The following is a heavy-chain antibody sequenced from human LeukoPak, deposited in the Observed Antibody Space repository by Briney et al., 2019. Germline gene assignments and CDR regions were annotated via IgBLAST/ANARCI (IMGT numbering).Heavy chain of an antibody. CDR3: ARGRPHYGPGSYYTY. D-gene: IGHD3-10*01. CDR2: INHSGST. V-gene: IGHV4-34*01. Sequence: SETLSLTCAVYGGSFSGYFWSWIRQPPGKGLEWIGEINHSGSTNYNPSLKSRVTISLDTSKNQFSLKLSSVTAADTAVYYCARGRPHYGPGSYYTYWGQGTLVTVSS. CDR1: GGSFSGYF. J-gene: IGHJ4*02.